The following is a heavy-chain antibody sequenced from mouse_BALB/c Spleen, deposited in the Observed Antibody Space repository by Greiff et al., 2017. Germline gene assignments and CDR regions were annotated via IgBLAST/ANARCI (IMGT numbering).Heavy chain of an antibody. Sequence: EVQRVESGGGLVKPGGSLKLSCAASGFTFSSYTMSWVRQTPEKRLEWVATISSGGSYTYYPDSVKGRFTISRDNAKNTLYLQMSSLKSEDTAMYYCTREDDYDGAWFAYWGQGTLVTVSA. V-gene: IGHV5-6-4*01. CDR1: GFTFSSYT. CDR3: TREDDYDGAWFAY. J-gene: IGHJ3*01. D-gene: IGHD2-4*01. CDR2: ISSGGSYT.